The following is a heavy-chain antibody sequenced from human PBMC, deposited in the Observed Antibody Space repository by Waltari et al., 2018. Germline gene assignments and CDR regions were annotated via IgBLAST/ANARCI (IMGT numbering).Heavy chain of an antibody. V-gene: IGHV4-39*01. Sequence: QLQLQESGPGLVKPSETLSLTCIVSGGSIISTTYYWGWIRQPPGEGLEWIGSSYDSGSANATPALKSRVTISVDTSKNRFSRKVSSVTAADTALYYCATHSANHDYHYYAMDVWGLGTTVTVSS. CDR1: GGSIISTTYY. CDR2: SYDSGSA. J-gene: IGHJ6*02. CDR3: ATHSANHDYHYYAMDV. D-gene: IGHD2-15*01.